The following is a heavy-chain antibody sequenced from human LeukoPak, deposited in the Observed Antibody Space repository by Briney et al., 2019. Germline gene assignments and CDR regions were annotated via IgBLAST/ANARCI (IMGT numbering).Heavy chain of an antibody. CDR3: ARDRGDVVVVAADY. V-gene: IGHV4-38-2*02. CDR1: GYSISSGYY. Sequence: SETLSLTCTVSGYSISSGYYWGWIRQPPGKGLEWIGSIYHSGSTYYNPSLKSRVTISVDTSKNQFSLKPSSVTAADTAVYYCARDRGDVVVVAADYWGQGTLVTVSS. J-gene: IGHJ4*02. CDR2: IYHSGST. D-gene: IGHD2-15*01.